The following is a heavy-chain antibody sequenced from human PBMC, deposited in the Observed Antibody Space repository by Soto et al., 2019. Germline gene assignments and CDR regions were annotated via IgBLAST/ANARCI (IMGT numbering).Heavy chain of an antibody. Sequence: QVQLVQSGAEVKKPGASVKVSCKVSGYTLTELSMHWVRQAPGKGLEWMGGFDPEDGETIYAQKFQGRVTMTEDTSTDTAYMELSSLRSEDTAVYYCATWVRGDGYSWPRYYFDYWGQGTLVTVSS. CDR2: FDPEDGET. D-gene: IGHD2-15*01. CDR3: ATWVRGDGYSWPRYYFDY. V-gene: IGHV1-24*01. CDR1: GYTLTELS. J-gene: IGHJ4*02.